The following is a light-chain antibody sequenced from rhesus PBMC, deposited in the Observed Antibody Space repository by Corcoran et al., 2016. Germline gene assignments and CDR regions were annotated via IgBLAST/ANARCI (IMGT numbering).Light chain of an antibody. CDR2: YAS. J-gene: IGKJ3*01. CDR1: QGASTH. Sequence: DIQMTQSPSSLSASVGDRVTITCRASQGASTHLAWYQQKPGKAPKPLIYYASKLESGVPSRFSGSGSGTEFTLTISSLQTEDFATYFCPHGFGTPFTFGPGTKLDIK. V-gene: IGKV1-37*01. CDR3: PHGFGTPFT.